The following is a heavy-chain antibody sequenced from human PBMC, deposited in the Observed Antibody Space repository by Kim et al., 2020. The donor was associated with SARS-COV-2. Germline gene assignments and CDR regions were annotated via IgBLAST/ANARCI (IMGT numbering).Heavy chain of an antibody. CDR3: ARDRYSSSWEGSEGMDV. CDR1: GFTFSSYS. D-gene: IGHD6-13*01. V-gene: IGHV3-21*01. J-gene: IGHJ6*02. CDR2: ISSSSSYI. Sequence: GGSLRLSCAASGFTFSSYSMNWVRQAQGKGLEWVSSISSSSSYIYYADSVKGRFTISRDNAKNSLYLQMNSLRAEDTAVYYCARDRYSSSWEGSEGMDVWGHGTTVTVSS.